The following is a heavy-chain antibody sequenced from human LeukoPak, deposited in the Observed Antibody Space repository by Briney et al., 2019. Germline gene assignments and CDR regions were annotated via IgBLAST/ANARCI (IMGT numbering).Heavy chain of an antibody. J-gene: IGHJ6*03. Sequence: PGGSLRLSCAASGFTFSSYWMSWVRQAPGKGLEWVANIKQDGNEKYYVDSVKGRFTISRDNAKNSLYLQMNSLRAEDTAVYYCARVAQLATVYYYYYYMDVWGKGTTVTVSS. D-gene: IGHD6-13*01. CDR3: ARVAQLATVYYYYYYMDV. CDR2: IKQDGNEK. V-gene: IGHV3-7*01. CDR1: GFTFSSYW.